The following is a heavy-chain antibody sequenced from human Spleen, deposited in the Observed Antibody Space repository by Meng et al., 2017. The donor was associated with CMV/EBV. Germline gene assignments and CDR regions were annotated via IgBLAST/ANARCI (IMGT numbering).Heavy chain of an antibody. CDR1: GGSISSSSYY. J-gene: IGHJ4*02. D-gene: IGHD3-22*01. CDR2: IYYSGST. Sequence: GSLRLSCTVSGGSISSSSYYWGWIRQPPGKGLEWIGSIYYSGSTYYNPSLKSRVTISVDTSKNQFSLKLSSVTAADTAVYYCARVGGGYYYDSSGYYTIDYWGQGTLVTVSS. V-gene: IGHV4-39*07. CDR3: ARVGGGYYYDSSGYYTIDY.